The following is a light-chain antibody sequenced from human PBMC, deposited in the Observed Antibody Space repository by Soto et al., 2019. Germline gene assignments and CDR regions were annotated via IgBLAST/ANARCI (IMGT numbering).Light chain of an antibody. V-gene: IGKV1-5*03. CDR1: QSISSW. J-gene: IGKJ2*01. CDR2: TAS. Sequence: DIQMTQSPSTLSASVGDRVTITCRASQSISSWLAWYQQKPGKDPKLLIYTASSLDSGVPSRFSGSGSGTEFTLTISSLQPDDFATYYCQEYNSHSRYTFGQGTKLEIK. CDR3: QEYNSHSRYT.